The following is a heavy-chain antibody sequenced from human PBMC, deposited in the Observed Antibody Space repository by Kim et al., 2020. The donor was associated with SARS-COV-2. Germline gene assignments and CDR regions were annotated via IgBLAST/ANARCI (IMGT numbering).Heavy chain of an antibody. CDR2: ISWDSGES. CDR3: TKGIRFGPLLEPFEF. J-gene: IGHJ3*01. V-gene: IGHV3-9*01. CDR1: GFIFEDYA. D-gene: IGHD3-16*01. Sequence: GGSLRLSCAASGFIFEDYAMHWVRQTPGKGLEWVSGISWDSGESAYADSVKGRFTISRDNSKKSLHLQMDLLRAEDTAFYYCTKGIRFGPLLEPFEFWGQGTMV.